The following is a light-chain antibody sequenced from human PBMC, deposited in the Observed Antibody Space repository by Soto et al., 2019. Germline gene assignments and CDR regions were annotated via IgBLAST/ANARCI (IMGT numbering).Light chain of an antibody. J-gene: IGKJ1*01. CDR1: QSVSSY. CDR3: QQRSNWPGT. V-gene: IGKV3-11*01. CDR2: DAS. Sequence: EIVLTQSPATLSLSPGERATLSCRASQSVSSYLAWYQQKPGQAPRLLIYDASNRATGIPARFSGSGSGTDFTLTISRLEPEDFEVYYCQQRSNWPGTFGQGTKVEIK.